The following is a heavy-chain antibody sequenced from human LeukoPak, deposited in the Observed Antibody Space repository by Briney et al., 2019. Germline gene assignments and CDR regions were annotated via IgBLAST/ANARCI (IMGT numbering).Heavy chain of an antibody. J-gene: IGHJ3*02. V-gene: IGHV3-7*01. CDR2: IKEDGSEK. CDR1: GFTISSYW. D-gene: IGHD4-11*01. Sequence: GGSLRLSCAASGFTISSYWMSWVRQAPGKGLEWVANIKEDGSEKYYVDSVKGRFTISRDSAKNSLYLQMNSLRAEDTAVYYCARQILASKFDAFDIWGQGTMATVSS. CDR3: ARQILASKFDAFDI.